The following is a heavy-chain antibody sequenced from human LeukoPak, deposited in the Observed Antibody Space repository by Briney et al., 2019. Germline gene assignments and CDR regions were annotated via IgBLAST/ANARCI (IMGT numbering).Heavy chain of an antibody. Sequence: ASVKVSCKASGYTFTSYGISWVRQATGQGLEWMGWMNPNSGNTGYAQKFQGRVTITRNTSISTAYMELSSLRSEDTAVYYCARSTEDCSSTSCYTYFDYWGQGTLVTVSS. CDR3: ARSTEDCSSTSCYTYFDY. V-gene: IGHV1-8*03. J-gene: IGHJ4*02. D-gene: IGHD2-2*02. CDR2: MNPNSGNT. CDR1: GYTFTSYG.